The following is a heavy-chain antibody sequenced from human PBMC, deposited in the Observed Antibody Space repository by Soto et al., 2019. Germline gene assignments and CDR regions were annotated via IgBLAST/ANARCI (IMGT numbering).Heavy chain of an antibody. D-gene: IGHD3-3*01. CDR3: ASGGGVGVAGSAAFDM. V-gene: IGHV1-2*02. CDR2: INPATGAA. J-gene: IGHJ3*02. CDR1: GYPVTAYY. Sequence: QLHLVQSGAVVKKPGASVTVSCSASGYPVTAYYMHWVRQAPGRGLAWMGGINPATGAAKYTQTCQGGVPMARDTCTSTVFIELSGPASEDTAVFYCASGGGVGVAGSAAFDMWGQGTLVTVSS.